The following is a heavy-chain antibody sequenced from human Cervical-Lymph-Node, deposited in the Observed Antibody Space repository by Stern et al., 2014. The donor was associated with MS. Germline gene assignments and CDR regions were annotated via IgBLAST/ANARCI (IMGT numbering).Heavy chain of an antibody. CDR1: GYTFTGYY. D-gene: IGHD6-19*01. J-gene: IGHJ4*02. V-gene: IGHV1-2*04. CDR3: ARAAAGAVAGRRSFDY. Sequence: QMQLVQSGAEVKKPGASVKVSCKASGYTFTGYYMHWVRQAPGQGLEWMGWINPNSGGTNYAQKFQGWVTMTRDTSISTAYMELSRLRSDDTAVYYCARAAAGAVAGRRSFDYWGQGTLVTVSS. CDR2: INPNSGGT.